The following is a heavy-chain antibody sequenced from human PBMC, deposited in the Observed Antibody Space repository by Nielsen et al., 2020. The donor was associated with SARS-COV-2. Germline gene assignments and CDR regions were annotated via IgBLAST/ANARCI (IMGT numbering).Heavy chain of an antibody. CDR3: ARAPAGYSSGWTPDY. CDR2: ISYDRSNK. D-gene: IGHD6-19*01. J-gene: IGHJ4*02. CDR1: GFTFSSYA. V-gene: IGHV3-30-3*01. Sequence: GESLKISCAASGFTFSSYAMHWVRQAPGKGLEWVAVISYDRSNKYYADSVKGRFTISRDNSKNTLYLQMNSLRAEDTAVYYCARAPAGYSSGWTPDYWGQGTLVTVSS.